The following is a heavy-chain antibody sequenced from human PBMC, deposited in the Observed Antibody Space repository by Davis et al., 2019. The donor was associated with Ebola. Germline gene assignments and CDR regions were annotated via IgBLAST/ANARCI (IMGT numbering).Heavy chain of an antibody. J-gene: IGHJ6*02. V-gene: IGHV1-18*01. Sequence: ASVTVSRKASRYTLPRHAMHWVRQAPGQGLEGMGRISAYNGNTNYAQKLQGRVTMTTDTSTSTAYMELRSLRSDDTAVYYCARGHGSSWQYYYYYYGMDVWGQGTTVTVSS. CDR2: ISAYNGNT. D-gene: IGHD6-13*01. CDR1: RYTLPRHA. CDR3: ARGHGSSWQYYYYYYGMDV.